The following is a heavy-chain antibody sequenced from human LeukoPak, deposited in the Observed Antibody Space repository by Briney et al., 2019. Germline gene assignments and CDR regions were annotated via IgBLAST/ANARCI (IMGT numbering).Heavy chain of an antibody. D-gene: IGHD6-19*01. Sequence: GESLKIPCKGSGYSFTSNWIGWVRQMPGKGLEWMGIIYPGDSDTRYSPSFQGQVTISADKSISTAYLQWSGLKASDTAMYYCASSIVAGYFDYWGQGTLVTVSS. CDR2: IYPGDSDT. CDR1: GYSFTSNW. CDR3: ASSIVAGYFDY. J-gene: IGHJ4*02. V-gene: IGHV5-51*01.